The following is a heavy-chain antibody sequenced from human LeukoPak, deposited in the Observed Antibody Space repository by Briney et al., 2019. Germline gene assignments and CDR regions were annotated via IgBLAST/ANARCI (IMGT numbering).Heavy chain of an antibody. V-gene: IGHV1-8*03. J-gene: IGHJ5*02. Sequence: ASVKVSCKASGYTFTIYDINWVRQATGQGLEWMGWMNPNSGNTGYAQKFQGRVTITRNTSISTAYMELSSLRSEDTAVYYCARGLLSFMRSDYSNYWDNWFDPWGQGTLVTVSS. CDR1: GYTFTIYD. D-gene: IGHD4-11*01. CDR2: MNPNSGNT. CDR3: ARGLLSFMRSDYSNYWDNWFDP.